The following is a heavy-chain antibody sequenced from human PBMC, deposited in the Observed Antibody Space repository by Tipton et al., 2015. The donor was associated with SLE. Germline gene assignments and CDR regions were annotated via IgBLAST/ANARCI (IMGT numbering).Heavy chain of an antibody. CDR2: IYYSGST. CDR1: GASISSYY. J-gene: IGHJ5*02. V-gene: IGHV4-59*12. Sequence: TLSLTCTVSGASISSYYWSWIRQPPGKGLEWIGYIYYSGSTIHNPSLKSRVTISVDTSKNQFSLKLSSVTAADTAVYYCARTKLRSFDWPYNWFDPWGQGTLVTVSS. D-gene: IGHD3-9*01. CDR3: ARTKLRSFDWPYNWFDP.